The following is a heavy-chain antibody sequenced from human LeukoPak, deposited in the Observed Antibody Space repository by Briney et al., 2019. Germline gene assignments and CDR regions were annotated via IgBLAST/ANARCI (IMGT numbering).Heavy chain of an antibody. J-gene: IGHJ4*02. CDR2: ISYEGSDK. D-gene: IGHD2-2*03. V-gene: IGHV3-30*18. CDR3: AKDGYCSSTNCYPNHFDY. Sequence: PGGSLRLSCAASGFTFNRYAMHWVRQAPGKGLEWVALISYEGSDKYYADSVKGRFTISRANSKNTLYLQMNSLRAEDTAVYYRAKDGYCSSTNCYPNHFDYWGQGTLVTVSS. CDR1: GFTFNRYA.